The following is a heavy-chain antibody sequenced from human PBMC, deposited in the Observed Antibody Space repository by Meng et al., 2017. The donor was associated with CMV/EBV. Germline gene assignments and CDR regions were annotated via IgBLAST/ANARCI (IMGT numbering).Heavy chain of an antibody. V-gene: IGHV3-7*01. Sequence: GESLKISCAASGFRFSSYWMSWVRQAPGKGLEWVANIKPDGSEKYSVDSVKGRFTVSRDNAKNSLDLQMNSLRAEDTAVYYCARDLYCSSISCYTGDYFDYWGRGTLVTVSS. CDR1: GFRFSSYW. CDR3: ARDLYCSSISCYTGDYFDY. D-gene: IGHD2-2*01. J-gene: IGHJ4*02. CDR2: IKPDGSEK.